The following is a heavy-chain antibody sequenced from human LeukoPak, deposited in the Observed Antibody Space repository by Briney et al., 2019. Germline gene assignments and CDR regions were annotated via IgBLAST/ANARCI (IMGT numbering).Heavy chain of an antibody. V-gene: IGHV1-2*06. CDR3: ARSYGDYGNHYYYMDV. J-gene: IGHJ6*03. Sequence: ASVKVSCEASGYTFTGYYMHWVRQAPGQGLEWMGRINPNSGGTNYAQKLQGRVTMTRDTSISTAYMELSRLRSDDTAVYYCARSYGDYGNHYYYMDVWGKGTTVTVSS. CDR1: GYTFTGYY. D-gene: IGHD4-17*01. CDR2: INPNSGGT.